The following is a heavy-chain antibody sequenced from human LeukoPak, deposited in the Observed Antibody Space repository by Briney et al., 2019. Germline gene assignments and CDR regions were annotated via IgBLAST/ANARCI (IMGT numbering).Heavy chain of an antibody. CDR1: GYIVRSLP. J-gene: IGHJ3*02. V-gene: IGHV1-24*01. Sequence: ASVKVSCKVPGYIVRSLPMHWVRQAPGKGLEWMGNFDPKDGETLYAQKFQGRVTMTDDTSTDTAYMELNSLRSDDTAVYYCATATPGYKSNSDACDIWGQGTMVTVSS. CDR3: ATATPGYKSNSDACDI. D-gene: IGHD5-18*01. CDR2: FDPKDGET.